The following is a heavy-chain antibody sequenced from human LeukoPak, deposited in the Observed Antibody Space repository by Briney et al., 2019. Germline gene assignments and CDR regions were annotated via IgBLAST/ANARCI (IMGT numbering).Heavy chain of an antibody. CDR1: GGSISTFY. CDR2: IYYSGIT. J-gene: IGHJ4*02. V-gene: IGHV4-59*01. Sequence: PSETLSLICTVSGGSISTFYWSWIRQPPGQGLEWIGYIYYSGITKYNPSLESRVTMSVDTSKKRFSLTLTSVTAADTALYYCARGGLAPTSQFESWGQGTLGTVSS. D-gene: IGHD5-12*01. CDR3: ARGGLAPTSQFES.